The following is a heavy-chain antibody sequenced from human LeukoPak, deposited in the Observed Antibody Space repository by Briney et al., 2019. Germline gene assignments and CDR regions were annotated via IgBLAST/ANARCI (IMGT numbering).Heavy chain of an antibody. J-gene: IGHJ4*02. CDR1: GFTFSSYA. CDR3: AKGTTYYDILTGYGYPYYFDH. Sequence: GGSLRLSCVASGFTFSSYAMSWVRQPPGKGLEWVPGITNDGGITYYADSVKGRFTISRDNSKNTLYVQMNSLRAEDTATYYCAKGTTYYDILTGYGYPYYFDHWGQGTLVTVSS. V-gene: IGHV3-23*01. D-gene: IGHD3-9*01. CDR2: ITNDGGIT.